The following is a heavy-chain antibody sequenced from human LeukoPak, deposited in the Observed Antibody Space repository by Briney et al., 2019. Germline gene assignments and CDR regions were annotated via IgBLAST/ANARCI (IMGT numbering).Heavy chain of an antibody. D-gene: IGHD6-25*01. Sequence: GGSLRLSCAASGFTFSSYAMTWVRQAPGKGLEWVSVISASGGSTYYADSVKGRFTISRDNSKNTLYLQMNSLRAEDTAVYYCARGIGYDAFDIWGQGTMVTVSS. CDR3: ARGIGYDAFDI. V-gene: IGHV3-23*01. CDR2: ISASGGST. CDR1: GFTFSSYA. J-gene: IGHJ3*02.